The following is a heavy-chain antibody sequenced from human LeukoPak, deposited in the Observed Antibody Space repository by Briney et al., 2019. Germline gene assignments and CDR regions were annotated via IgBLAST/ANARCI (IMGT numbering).Heavy chain of an antibody. Sequence: WETLSLTCTVSGGSISSYYWSWIRQPPGKGLEWIGYIYSYGSNTYNPSPKSRVTISVDTSKNQFSLMLRFVTTADTAVYYCAGLSSCWNYYYYYYYMDGWGKGTTV. CDR2: IYSYGSN. CDR3: AGLSSCWNYYYYYYYMDG. V-gene: IGHV4-59*01. D-gene: IGHD6-19*01. CDR1: GGSISSYY. J-gene: IGHJ6*03.